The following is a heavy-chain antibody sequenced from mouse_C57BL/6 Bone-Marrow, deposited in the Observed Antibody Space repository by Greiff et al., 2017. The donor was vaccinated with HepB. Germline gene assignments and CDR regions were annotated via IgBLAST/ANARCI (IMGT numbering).Heavy chain of an antibody. CDR3: ALLWSYYYAMDY. Sequence: EVNVVESGAELVKPGASVKLSCTASGFNIKDYYMHWVKQRTEQGLEWIGRIDPEDGETKYAPKFQGKATITADTSSNAAYLQLSSLTSEDTDVYYCALLWSYYYAMDYWGQGTSVTVSS. V-gene: IGHV14-2*01. D-gene: IGHD2-1*01. CDR1: GFNIKDYY. CDR2: IDPEDGET. J-gene: IGHJ4*01.